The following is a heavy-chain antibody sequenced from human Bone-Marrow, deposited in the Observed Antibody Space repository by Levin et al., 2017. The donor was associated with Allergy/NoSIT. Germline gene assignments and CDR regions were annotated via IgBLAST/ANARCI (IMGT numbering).Heavy chain of an antibody. D-gene: IGHD1-26*01. J-gene: IGHJ4*02. CDR3: ARHRIGIARASPTDY. CDR1: GYRFSDYW. Sequence: PGGSLRLSCQVTGYRFSDYWIAWVRQMPGKGLEWMGIIYPDDSDTMYSPSFSGQVTMSADKSINTAYLQWSSLKASDTAVYYCARHRIGIARASPTDYWGQGTLVTVSS. CDR2: IYPDDSDT. V-gene: IGHV5-51*01.